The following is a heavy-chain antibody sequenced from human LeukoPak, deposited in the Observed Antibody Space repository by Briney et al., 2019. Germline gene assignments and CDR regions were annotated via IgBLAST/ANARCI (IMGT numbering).Heavy chain of an antibody. CDR2: VSSGGGST. D-gene: IGHD4-17*01. V-gene: IGHV3-23*01. Sequence: GGSLRLSCAASGFTFSSYAMIWVRQAPGKGLEWVSSVSSGGGSTYYADSVKGRFTISRDISKSTVYLQMNSLRAEDTAVYYCARDHGDYVGDRLDSWGQGTLVTVSS. J-gene: IGHJ4*02. CDR1: GFTFSSYA. CDR3: ARDHGDYVGDRLDS.